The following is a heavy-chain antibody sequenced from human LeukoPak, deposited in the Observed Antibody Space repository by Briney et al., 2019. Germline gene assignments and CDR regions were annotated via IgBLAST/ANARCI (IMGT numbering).Heavy chain of an antibody. V-gene: IGHV3-21*04. J-gene: IGHJ4*02. Sequence: TGGSLRLSCAASGFTFSSYSMNWVRQAPGKGLEWVSSISSSSSYIYYADSVKGRFTISRDNAKNSLYLQMNSLRAEDTAVYYCATYRLRLYYFDYWGQGTLVTVSS. D-gene: IGHD4-17*01. CDR3: ATYRLRLYYFDY. CDR2: ISSSSSYI. CDR1: GFTFSSYS.